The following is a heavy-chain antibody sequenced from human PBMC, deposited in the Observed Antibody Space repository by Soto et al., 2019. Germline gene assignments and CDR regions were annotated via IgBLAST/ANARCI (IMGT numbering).Heavy chain of an antibody. Sequence: GGSLRLSCAASGFTFSNYGMHWVRQAPGKGLEWVAFISYDGNNKYYADSVKGRFTISRDKSKNTLYLQMNSLRAEDTAVCYCAKDIAVAGKGFDYLGQGTLVTVSS. CDR1: GFTFSNYG. V-gene: IGHV3-30*18. CDR2: ISYDGNNK. D-gene: IGHD6-19*01. CDR3: AKDIAVAGKGFDY. J-gene: IGHJ4*02.